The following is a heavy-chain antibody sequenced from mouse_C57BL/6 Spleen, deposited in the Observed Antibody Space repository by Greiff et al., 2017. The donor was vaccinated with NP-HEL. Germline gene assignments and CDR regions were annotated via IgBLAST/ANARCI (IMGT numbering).Heavy chain of an antibody. Sequence: DVKLVESGPGLVKPSQSLSLTCSVTGYSITSGYYWNWIRQFPGNKLEWMGYISYDGSNNYNPSLKNRISITRDTSKNQFFLKLNSVTTEDTATYYCARRNYDGGYYAMDYWGQGTSVTVSS. CDR3: ARRNYDGGYYAMDY. J-gene: IGHJ4*01. CDR1: GYSITSGYY. V-gene: IGHV3-6*01. D-gene: IGHD1-2*01. CDR2: ISYDGSN.